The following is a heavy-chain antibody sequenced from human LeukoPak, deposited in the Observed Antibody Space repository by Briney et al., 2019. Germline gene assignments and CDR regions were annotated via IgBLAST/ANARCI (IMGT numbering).Heavy chain of an antibody. V-gene: IGHV3-23*01. J-gene: IGHJ6*02. D-gene: IGHD6-13*01. Sequence: GSLRLSCAASGFTFSSYAMSWVRQAPGKGLEWVSAISGSGGSTYYADSVKGRFTISRDNSKNTLYLQMNSLRAEDTAVYYCAKELSSSWYYYYGMDVWGQGTTVTVSS. CDR3: AKELSSSWYYYYGMDV. CDR2: ISGSGGST. CDR1: GFTFSSYA.